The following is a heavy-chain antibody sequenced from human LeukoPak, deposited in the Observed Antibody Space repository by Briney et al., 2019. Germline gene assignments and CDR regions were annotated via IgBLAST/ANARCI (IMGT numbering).Heavy chain of an antibody. J-gene: IGHJ4*02. CDR1: GFTFSSYG. V-gene: IGHV3-23*01. CDR2: ISGSGGST. D-gene: IGHD2-2*01. CDR3: AKSLGYCSSTSCYGNDY. Sequence: GGSLRLSCAASGFTFSSYGMSWVRQAPGKGLEWVSAISGSGGSTYYADSVKGRFTISRDNSKNTLYLQMNSLRAEDTAVYYYAKSLGYCSSTSCYGNDYWGQGTLVTVSS.